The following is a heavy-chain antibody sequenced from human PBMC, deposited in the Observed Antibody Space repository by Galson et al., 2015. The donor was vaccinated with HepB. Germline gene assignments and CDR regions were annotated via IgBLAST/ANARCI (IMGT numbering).Heavy chain of an antibody. CDR2: IRNKPNNYET. J-gene: IGHJ5*02. V-gene: IGHV3-73*01. CDR3: GEGGGS. Sequence: SLRLSCAASEFSFSQSTLQWVRQASGRGLEWIGLIRNKPNNYETAYAASVRGRFTFSREDSKDTAFLQMNRLKIEDTAIYYCGEGGGSWGQGTLVTVSS. CDR1: EFSFSQST. D-gene: IGHD3-10*01.